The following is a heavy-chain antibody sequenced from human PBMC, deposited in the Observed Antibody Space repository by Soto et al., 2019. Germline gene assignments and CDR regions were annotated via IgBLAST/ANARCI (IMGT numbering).Heavy chain of an antibody. V-gene: IGHV1-69*13. Sequence: SVKVSCKASGGTFSSYAISWVRQAPGQGLEWMGGIIPIFGTANYAQKFQGRVTITADESTSTAYMELSSLRSEDTAVYYCARVGYCSGGSCYSVYFDYWGQGTMVTVYS. CDR2: IIPIFGTA. CDR3: ARVGYCSGGSCYSVYFDY. J-gene: IGHJ4*02. CDR1: GGTFSSYA. D-gene: IGHD2-15*01.